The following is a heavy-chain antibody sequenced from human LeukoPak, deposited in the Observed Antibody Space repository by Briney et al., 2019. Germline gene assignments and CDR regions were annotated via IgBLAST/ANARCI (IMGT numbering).Heavy chain of an antibody. J-gene: IGHJ4*02. D-gene: IGHD1-26*01. Sequence: SETLSLTCAVYGGSFSGYYWSWIRQPPGKGLEWIGEINHSGSTNYNPSLKSRVTISVDTSKNQFSLKLSSVTAADTAVYYCARYHGGSYTKNFDYWGKGTLVTVSS. CDR1: GGSFSGYY. CDR3: ARYHGGSYTKNFDY. V-gene: IGHV4-34*01. CDR2: INHSGST.